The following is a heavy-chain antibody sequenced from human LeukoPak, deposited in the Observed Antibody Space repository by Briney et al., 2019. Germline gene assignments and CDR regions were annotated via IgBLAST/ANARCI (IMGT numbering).Heavy chain of an antibody. CDR2: IGPHSSAT. CDR1: GFTFTDYY. D-gene: IGHD2/OR15-2a*01. V-gene: IGHV1-2*02. CDR3: AREGNGLLSKDFDY. J-gene: IGHJ4*02. Sequence: GASVKVSCKSSGFTFTDYYIRWVRQAPGQGLEWMGYIGPHSSATSSPQEFQGRVTMTRDTSMSTAYMELTRLTSDDTAVYYCAREGNGLLSKDFDYWGQGTLVTVSS.